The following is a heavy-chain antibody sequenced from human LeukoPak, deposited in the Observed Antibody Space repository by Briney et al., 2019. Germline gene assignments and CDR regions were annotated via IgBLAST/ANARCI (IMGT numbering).Heavy chain of an antibody. V-gene: IGHV4-39*01. CDR3: ARPGWERKGLFDY. CDR2: IYYSGST. J-gene: IGHJ4*02. Sequence: SETPSLTCTVSGGSISSSSYYWGWIRQPPGKGLEWIGSIYYSGSTYYNPSLKSRVTISVDTSKNQFSLKLSSVTAADTAVYYCARPGWERKGLFDYWGQGTLVTVSS. D-gene: IGHD1-26*01. CDR1: GGSISSSSYY.